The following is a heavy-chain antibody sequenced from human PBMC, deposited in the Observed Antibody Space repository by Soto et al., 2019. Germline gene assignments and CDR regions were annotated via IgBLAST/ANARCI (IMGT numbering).Heavy chain of an antibody. CDR1: GYTFTSYD. J-gene: IGHJ3*02. CDR3: ARGDPFWHDAFDI. CDR2: MNPNSGNT. Sequence: ASVKVSCKASGYTFTSYDINWVRQATGQGLEWMGWMNPNSGNTGYAQKFQGRVTMTRNTSISTAYMELSSLRSEDTAVYFCARGDPFWHDAFDIWGQGTMVVTVSS. V-gene: IGHV1-8*01.